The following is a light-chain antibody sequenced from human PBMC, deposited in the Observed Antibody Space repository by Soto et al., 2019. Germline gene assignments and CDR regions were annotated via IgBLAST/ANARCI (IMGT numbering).Light chain of an antibody. V-gene: IGKV3-20*01. CDR1: QSISSSY. CDR3: QQYGSSSYT. J-gene: IGKJ2*01. CDR2: AAS. Sequence: EIVLTQSPGTLSLSPGERATLSCRASQSISSSYLAWYQQKPGQAPTLLIYAASRRATGIPDRFSGSGSGTDFTLTISRLEPEDFAVYYCQQYGSSSYTFGQGTQLEIK.